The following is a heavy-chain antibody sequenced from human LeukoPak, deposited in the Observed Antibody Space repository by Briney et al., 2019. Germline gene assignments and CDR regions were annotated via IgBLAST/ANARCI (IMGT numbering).Heavy chain of an antibody. CDR3: ARTGTTMLRGVIMRNNWFDP. CDR1: GFTFSDYG. Sequence: PGGSLRLSCAASGFTFSDYGMHWVRQAPDKGLEWVAVIWYDGSNKYYADSVKGRFTISRDNSKNMLYLQMNSLRAEDTAVYYCARTGTTMLRGVIMRNNWFDPWGPGTLVTVSS. D-gene: IGHD3-10*01. CDR2: IWYDGSNK. J-gene: IGHJ5*02. V-gene: IGHV3-33*01.